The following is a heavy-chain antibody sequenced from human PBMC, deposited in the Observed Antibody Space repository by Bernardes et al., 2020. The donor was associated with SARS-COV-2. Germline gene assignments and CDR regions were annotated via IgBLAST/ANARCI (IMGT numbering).Heavy chain of an antibody. CDR2: IYTSGST. CDR1: GFSISSYY. D-gene: IGHD2-2*01. CDR3: ARVGCSSTSCLSMDV. V-gene: IGHV4-4*07. Sequence: SETLSLTCTVSGFSISSYYLSWIRQPAGKGLEWIGRIYTSGSTNYNPSLKSRVTMSVDTSKNQFSLKLSSVTAADTAVYYCARVGCSSTSCLSMDVWGQGTTVAVSS. J-gene: IGHJ6*02.